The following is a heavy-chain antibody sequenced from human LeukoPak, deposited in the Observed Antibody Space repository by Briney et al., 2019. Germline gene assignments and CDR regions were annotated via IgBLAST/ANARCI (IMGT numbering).Heavy chain of an antibody. D-gene: IGHD6-13*01. Sequence: SETLSLICTVSGVSVRSHYWTWIRQPPGKGLEWIGYFYYGGSTSYSPSLKSRVTISVDTSKNQFSLRLNSVTAADTAVYYCARGGLYSSSGYGVFFDYWGQGALVTVS. CDR1: GVSVRSHY. CDR2: FYYGGST. V-gene: IGHV4-59*02. CDR3: ARGGLYSSSGYGVFFDY. J-gene: IGHJ4*02.